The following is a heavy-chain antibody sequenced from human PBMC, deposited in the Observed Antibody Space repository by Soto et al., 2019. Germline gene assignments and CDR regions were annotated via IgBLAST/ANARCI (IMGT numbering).Heavy chain of an antibody. D-gene: IGHD3-3*01. CDR3: AKSDFWSGYYNFTSDYYYMDV. CDR1: GFTFSSYA. Sequence: GGSLRLSCAASGFTFSSYAMSWVRQAPGKGLEWVSAISGSGGSTYYADSVKGRFTISRDNSKNTLYLQMNSLRAEDTAVYYCAKSDFWSGYYNFTSDYYYMDVWGKGTTVTVSS. CDR2: ISGSGGST. V-gene: IGHV3-23*01. J-gene: IGHJ6*03.